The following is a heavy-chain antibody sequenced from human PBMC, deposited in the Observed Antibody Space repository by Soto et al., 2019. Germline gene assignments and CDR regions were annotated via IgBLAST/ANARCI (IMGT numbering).Heavy chain of an antibody. V-gene: IGHV1-69*02. CDR2: IIPILGIA. Sequence: ASVKVSCKASGGTFSSYTISWVRQAPGQGLEWMGRIIPILGIANYAQKFQGRVTITADKSTSTAYMELSSLRSEDTAVYYCAILWFGDGSYLEFYYWGQGTLVTVSS. D-gene: IGHD3-10*01. J-gene: IGHJ4*02. CDR3: AILWFGDGSYLEFYY. CDR1: GGTFSSYT.